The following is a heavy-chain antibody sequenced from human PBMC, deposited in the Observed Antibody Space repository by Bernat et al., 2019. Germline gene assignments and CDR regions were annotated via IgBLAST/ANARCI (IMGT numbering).Heavy chain of an antibody. Sequence: VQLVESGGGVVQPGRSLRLSCAASGFTFSSYSMNWVRQAPGKGLEWVSSISSSSSYIYYADSVKGRFTISRDNAKNSLYLQMNSLRAEDTAVYYCARKGHPGAFDIWGQGTMVTVSS. CDR1: GFTFSSYS. J-gene: IGHJ3*02. CDR2: ISSSSSYI. CDR3: ARKGHPGAFDI. V-gene: IGHV3-21*01.